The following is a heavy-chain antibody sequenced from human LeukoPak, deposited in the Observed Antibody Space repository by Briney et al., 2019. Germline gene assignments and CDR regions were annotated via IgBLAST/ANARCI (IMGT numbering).Heavy chain of an antibody. CDR3: AKGTTDYDASDPLDF. D-gene: IGHD3-16*01. J-gene: IGHJ4*02. CDR2: ISYDGSNK. V-gene: IGHV3-30*18. Sequence: PGGSLRLSCAASGFTLSSYGMHWVRQAPGKGLEWVAVISYDGSNKYYADSVKGRFTISRDQSKSTVYLQMASLRAEDTAVFYCAKGTTDYDASDPLDFWGQGTLVTVSS. CDR1: GFTLSSYG.